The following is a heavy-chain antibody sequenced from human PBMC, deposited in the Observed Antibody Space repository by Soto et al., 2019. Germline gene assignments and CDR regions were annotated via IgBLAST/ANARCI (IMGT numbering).Heavy chain of an antibody. CDR1: GFTFSSYW. J-gene: IGHJ6*03. Sequence: GGSLRLSCAASGFTFSSYWMSWVRQAPGKGLEWVANIKQDGSEKYYVDSVKGRFTISRDNAKNSLYLQMNSLRAEDTAVYYCAREAIVTGYYNYYYYYMDVWGKGNTVTVSS. CDR3: AREAIVTGYYNYYYYYMDV. D-gene: IGHD3-9*01. V-gene: IGHV3-7*01. CDR2: IKQDGSEK.